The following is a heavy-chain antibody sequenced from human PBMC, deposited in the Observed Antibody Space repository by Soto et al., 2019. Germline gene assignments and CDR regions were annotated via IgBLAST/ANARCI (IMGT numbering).Heavy chain of an antibody. CDR3: AKGPYRAVPAAIESPCI. Sequence: QVQLVESGGGVVQPGRSLRLSCAASGFTFSSYGMHWVRQAPGKGLEWVAVISYDGSNKYYADSVKGRFTISRDNSKNTLYLQMNLLRAKDTAVYYCAKGPYRAVPAAIESPCILGQGTMVTVSS. D-gene: IGHD2-2*01. CDR1: GFTFSSYG. J-gene: IGHJ3*02. CDR2: ISYDGSNK. V-gene: IGHV3-30*18.